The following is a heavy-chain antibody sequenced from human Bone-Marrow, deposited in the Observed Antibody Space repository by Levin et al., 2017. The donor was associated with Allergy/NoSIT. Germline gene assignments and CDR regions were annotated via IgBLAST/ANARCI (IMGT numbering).Heavy chain of an antibody. J-gene: IGHJ4*02. CDR1: GGSISSGGYS. Sequence: LRLSCAVSGGSISSGGYSWSWIRQPPGKGLEWIGNIYLSGSTNDNPSLKSRVTISVDRSKNQFSLKLSSVTAADTAVYYCARVLAGFDGSAMAYDYWGRGSLVTVSS. V-gene: IGHV4-30-2*01. D-gene: IGHD3-10*01. CDR2: IYLSGST. CDR3: ARVLAGFDGSAMAYDY.